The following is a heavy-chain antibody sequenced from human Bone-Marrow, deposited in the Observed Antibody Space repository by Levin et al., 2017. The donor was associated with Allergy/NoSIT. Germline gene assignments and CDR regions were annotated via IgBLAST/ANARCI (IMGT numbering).Heavy chain of an antibody. CDR3: AKHCTSTTCYAGFDQ. Sequence: SVKVSCKASGGTFSSSGIIWVRQAPGQGLEWMGGIIPMFGTENYAQKFQGRVTITADDSMSTTYMELSSLRSGDTAVYYCAKHCTSTTCYAGFDQWGQGTLVTVSS. D-gene: IGHD2-2*01. CDR2: IIPMFGTE. V-gene: IGHV1-69*13. J-gene: IGHJ4*02. CDR1: GGTFSSSG.